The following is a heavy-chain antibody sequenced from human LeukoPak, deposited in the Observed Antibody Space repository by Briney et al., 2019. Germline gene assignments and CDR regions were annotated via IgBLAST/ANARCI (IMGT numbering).Heavy chain of an antibody. CDR2: IYHSGSP. V-gene: IGHV4-4*02. CDR3: ARVNINNWHSCDY. J-gene: IGHJ4*02. D-gene: IGHD1-1*01. Sequence: SETLSLTCAVSGGSISSNNWWGWVRRPPGKGLEWIGEIYHSGSPNYNPSLKSRVTISVDKSRNHFSLNLSSVTAADTAVYYCARVNINNWHSCDYWGQGTLVTVS. CDR1: GGSISSNNW.